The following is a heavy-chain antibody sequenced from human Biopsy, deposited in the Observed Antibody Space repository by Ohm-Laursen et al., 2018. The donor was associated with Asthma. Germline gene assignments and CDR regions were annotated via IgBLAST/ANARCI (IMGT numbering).Heavy chain of an antibody. CDR2: ISKDASTQ. CDR3: GIVVAANPFQGDC. V-gene: IGHV3-30*15. Sequence: SLRLSCAASGFSFSNFAIHWVRQAPGKGLEWVGVISKDASTQDYADSVKGRFTISRDNSKNTVYLDISSLRIEDTAVFYCGIVVAANPFQGDCWGQGTLVHVSS. D-gene: IGHD2-15*01. CDR1: GFSFSNFA. J-gene: IGHJ4*02.